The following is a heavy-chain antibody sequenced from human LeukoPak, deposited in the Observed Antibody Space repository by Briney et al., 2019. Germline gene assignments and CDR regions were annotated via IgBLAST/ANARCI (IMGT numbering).Heavy chain of an antibody. V-gene: IGHV4-34*01. Sequence: PSETLSLTCAVYGGSFSGYYWSCIRQPPGKGLEWIGEINHSGSTNYNPSLKSRVTISVDTSKNQFSLKLSSVTAADTAVYYCARQRYGYSGYDYWGQGTLVTVSS. CDR3: ARQRYGYSGYDY. CDR2: INHSGST. CDR1: GGSFSGYY. J-gene: IGHJ4*02. D-gene: IGHD5-12*01.